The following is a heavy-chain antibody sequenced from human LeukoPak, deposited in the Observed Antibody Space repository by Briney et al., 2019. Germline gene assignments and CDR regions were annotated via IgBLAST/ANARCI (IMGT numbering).Heavy chain of an antibody. V-gene: IGHV3-48*02. Sequence: GGSLSLSCVASGFTFSSYSMNWVRQAPGKGLGWVSYISNSSRTLYYADSVQGRFTISRDNAKNSLILQMNSLRDEDTAVYYCAREPKAYCDGDCYPDYWGQGTLVTVSS. D-gene: IGHD2-21*02. CDR1: GFTFSSYS. J-gene: IGHJ4*02. CDR2: ISNSSRTL. CDR3: AREPKAYCDGDCYPDY.